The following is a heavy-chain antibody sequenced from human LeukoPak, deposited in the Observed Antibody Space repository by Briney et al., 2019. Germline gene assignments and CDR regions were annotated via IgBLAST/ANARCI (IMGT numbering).Heavy chain of an antibody. CDR1: GFTFSSYG. CDR3: AKRRDGFNIGEDYFDY. D-gene: IGHD5-24*01. CDR2: ISYDGSNK. J-gene: IGHJ4*02. Sequence: PGGSLRLSCAASGFTFSSYGMHWVRQAPGKGLEWVAVISYDGSNKYYTDSAKGRFTISRDNSKNTLSLQMNGLRAEDTAVYYCAKRRDGFNIGEDYFDYWGQGTLVTVSS. V-gene: IGHV3-30*18.